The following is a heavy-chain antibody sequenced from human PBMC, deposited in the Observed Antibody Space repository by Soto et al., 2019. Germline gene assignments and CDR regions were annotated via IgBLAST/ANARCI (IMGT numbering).Heavy chain of an antibody. Sequence: AASVKVSCKASGYIFTTYGISWVRQAPGQGLEWMGWISTYNGNTNYAQKLQGRVTMTTDTSTSTAYMELRSLRSDDTAVYYCARDLRITGTTNWFDPWGQGTLVTVSS. J-gene: IGHJ5*02. CDR2: ISTYNGNT. CDR1: GYIFTTYG. CDR3: ARDLRITGTTNWFDP. V-gene: IGHV1-18*01. D-gene: IGHD1-20*01.